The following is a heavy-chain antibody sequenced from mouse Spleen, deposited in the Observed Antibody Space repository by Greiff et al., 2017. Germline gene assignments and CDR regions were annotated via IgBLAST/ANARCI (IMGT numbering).Heavy chain of an antibody. J-gene: IGHJ4*01. CDR1: GFTFSSFG. D-gene: IGHD1-1*01. Sequence: EVKLQESGGGLVQPGGSRKLSCAASGFTFSSFGMHWVRQAPEKGLEWVAYISSGSSTIYYADTVKGRFTISRDNPKNTLFLQMTSLRSEDTAMYYCARHGTDYYAMDYWGQGTSVTVSS. CDR3: ARHGTDYYAMDY. V-gene: IGHV5-17*02. CDR2: ISSGSSTI.